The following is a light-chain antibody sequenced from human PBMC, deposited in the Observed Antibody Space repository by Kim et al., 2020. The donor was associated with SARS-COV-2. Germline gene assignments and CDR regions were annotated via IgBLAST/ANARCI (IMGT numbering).Light chain of an antibody. J-gene: IGLJ3*02. CDR2: NTN. V-gene: IGLV8-61*01. CDR3: VLYMGSGIWV. CDR1: SGSVSTSYY. Sequence: GGTVTLTCGLNSGSVSTSYYPRWYQQTPGQAPRMLIYNTNSRSSGVPDRFSGSILGNKAALTITGAQADDESDYHCVLYMGSGIWVFGGGTKLTVL.